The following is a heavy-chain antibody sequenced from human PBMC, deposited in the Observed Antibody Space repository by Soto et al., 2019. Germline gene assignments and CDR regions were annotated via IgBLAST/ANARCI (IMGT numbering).Heavy chain of an antibody. D-gene: IGHD2-2*01. V-gene: IGHV3-7*01. CDR1: GFTFSSYW. Sequence: PGGSLRLSCAASGFTFSSYWMSWVRQAPGKGLEWVANIKQDGSEKYYVDSVKGRFTISRDNAKNSLYLQMNSLRAEDTAVYYCASELTAAPAASDIWGQGTMVTVSS. J-gene: IGHJ3*02. CDR2: IKQDGSEK. CDR3: ASELTAAPAASDI.